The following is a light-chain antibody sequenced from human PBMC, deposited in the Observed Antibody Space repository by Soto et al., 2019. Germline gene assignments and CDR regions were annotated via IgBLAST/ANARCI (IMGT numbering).Light chain of an antibody. CDR3: QQYNSYSYT. Sequence: EVELTQSPATLSLSPGETATLSCRASQSVDKFLAWYQQRPGQPPRLLIFDSSNRATGVPVRFSGSGSGTVFTLTIGSLEPDDFATYYCQQYNSYSYTFGQGTKLEIK. CDR2: DSS. V-gene: IGKV3-11*01. CDR1: QSVDKF. J-gene: IGKJ2*01.